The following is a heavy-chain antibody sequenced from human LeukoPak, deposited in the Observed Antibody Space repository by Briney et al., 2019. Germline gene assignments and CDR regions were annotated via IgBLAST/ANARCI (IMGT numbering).Heavy chain of an antibody. V-gene: IGHV4-31*03. CDR3: ARVGSYIPRFDI. J-gene: IGHJ3*02. CDR2: IYYSGST. CDR1: GGSISSGGYY. Sequence: SETLSLTCTVSGGSISSGGYYWSWIRQHPGKGLEWIGYIYYSGSTYYNPSLKSRVTISVDTSKNQFSLKLSSVTAADTAVYYCARVGSYIPRFDIWGQGTMVTVSS. D-gene: IGHD3-10*01.